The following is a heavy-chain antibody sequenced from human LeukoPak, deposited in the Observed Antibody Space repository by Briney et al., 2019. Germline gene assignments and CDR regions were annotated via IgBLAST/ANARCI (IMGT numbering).Heavy chain of an antibody. V-gene: IGHV1-24*01. CDR2: FDPEDGET. J-gene: IGHJ3*02. D-gene: IGHD2-21*02. CDR3: ATGGSVVVTAMTAFDI. Sequence: ASVKVSCKVSGYTLTELSMHWVRQAPGKGLEWMGGFDPEDGETIYAQKFQGRVTMTEDTSTDTAYMELSSLRSEDTAVYYCATGGSVVVTAMTAFDIWGQGTMVTVSS. CDR1: GYTLTELS.